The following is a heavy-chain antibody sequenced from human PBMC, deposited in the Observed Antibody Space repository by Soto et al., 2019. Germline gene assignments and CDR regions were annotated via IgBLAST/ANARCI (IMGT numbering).Heavy chain of an antibody. D-gene: IGHD3-9*01. J-gene: IGHJ4*02. V-gene: IGHV3-21*05. CDR3: ARDGYYNVDY. Sequence: GGSLRLSCAASGFTXNTYGLHWVRQAPGKGLEWISYISARSNDIQYTESVKGRFTISRDNAENSLYLQMNSLRAEDTALYYCARDGYYNVDYWGQGTLVTVSS. CDR1: GFTXNTYG. CDR2: ISARSNDI.